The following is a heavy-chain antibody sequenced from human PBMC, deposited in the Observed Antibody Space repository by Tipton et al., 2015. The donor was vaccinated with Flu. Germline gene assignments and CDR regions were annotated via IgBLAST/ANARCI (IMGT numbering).Heavy chain of an antibody. CDR3: ARDYCSGGICYPDY. CDR1: GYSISSGYY. CDR2: IYHSGST. J-gene: IGHJ4*02. V-gene: IGHV4-38-2*02. Sequence: LRLSCTVSGYSISSGYYWGWIRQPPGKGLEWIGSIYHSGSTYYNPSPKSRVTISVDTSKNQFSLRLNSVTATDTAMYYCARDYCSGGICYPDYWGQGTLVTVSS. D-gene: IGHD2-15*01.